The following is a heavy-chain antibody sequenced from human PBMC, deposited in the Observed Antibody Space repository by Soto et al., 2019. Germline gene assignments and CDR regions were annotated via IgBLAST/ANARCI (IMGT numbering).Heavy chain of an antibody. CDR2: ISGSGGST. V-gene: IGHV3-23*01. J-gene: IGHJ4*02. CDR3: AKDLTEVDYYDSSGYYY. CDR1: GFTFSSYA. D-gene: IGHD3-22*01. Sequence: GGSLRLSCAASGFTFSSYAMSWVRQAPGKGLEWVSAISGSGGSTYYADSVKGRFTISRDNSKNTLYLQMNSLRAEDTAVDYCAKDLTEVDYYDSSGYYYWGQGTLVTVSS.